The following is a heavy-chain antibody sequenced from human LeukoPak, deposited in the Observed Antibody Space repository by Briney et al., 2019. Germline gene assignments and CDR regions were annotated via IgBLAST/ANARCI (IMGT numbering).Heavy chain of an antibody. J-gene: IGHJ4*02. CDR2: ISSNGGST. D-gene: IGHD5-24*01. V-gene: IGHV3-64*04. Sequence: PGGSLRLSCSASGFTFSSYAMHWVRQAPGKGLEYVSAISSNGGSTYYADSVKGRFTISRDNSKDTLYLQMNSLRVEDTAVYYCARDRGWLQFLDSWGQGTLVTVSS. CDR1: GFTFSSYA. CDR3: ARDRGWLQFLDS.